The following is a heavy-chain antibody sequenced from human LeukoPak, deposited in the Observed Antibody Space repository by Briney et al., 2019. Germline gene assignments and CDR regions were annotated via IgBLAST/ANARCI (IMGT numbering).Heavy chain of an antibody. CDR2: INHSGST. Sequence: SETLSLTCAVYGGSFSGYYWSWIRQPPGXXXEWIGEINHSGSTNYNPSLKSRVTISVDTSKNQSSLKLSSVTAADTAVYYCARGRVGSSGYYPPDYWGQGTLVTVSS. CDR1: GGSFSGYY. D-gene: IGHD3-22*01. V-gene: IGHV4-34*01. CDR3: ARGRVGSSGYYPPDY. J-gene: IGHJ4*02.